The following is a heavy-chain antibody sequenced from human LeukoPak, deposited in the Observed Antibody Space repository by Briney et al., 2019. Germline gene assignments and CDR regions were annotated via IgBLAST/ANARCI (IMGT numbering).Heavy chain of an antibody. CDR1: GFTFSSYS. CDR2: ISGSDNTI. V-gene: IGHV3-48*02. Sequence: GGSLRLSCAASGFTFSSYSMNWVRQAPGKGLEWVSYISGSDNTIYYADSVKGRFTISRDNARNSLYLQMNSLRDEDTAVYYCARCTGGSGSPKDYWGQGTPVTVSS. CDR3: ARCTGGSGSPKDY. D-gene: IGHD3-10*01. J-gene: IGHJ4*02.